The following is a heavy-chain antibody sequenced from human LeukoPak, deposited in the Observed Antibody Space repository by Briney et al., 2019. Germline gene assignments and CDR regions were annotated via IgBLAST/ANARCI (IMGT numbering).Heavy chain of an antibody. Sequence: SETLSLTCTVSGGSISSYYWSWIRQPPGKGLEWIGYIYYSGSTNYNPSLKSRVTISVDTSKNQFSLKVRSVTAADTAVYYCARGLSESDYWGQGTLVTVSS. J-gene: IGHJ4*02. D-gene: IGHD3-3*01. CDR2: IYYSGST. V-gene: IGHV4-59*01. CDR3: ARGLSESDY. CDR1: GGSISSYY.